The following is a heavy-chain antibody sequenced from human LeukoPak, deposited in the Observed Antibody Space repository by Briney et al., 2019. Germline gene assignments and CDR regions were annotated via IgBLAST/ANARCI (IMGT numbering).Heavy chain of an antibody. CDR2: ISPSGGT. J-gene: IGHJ5*02. D-gene: IGHD2-15*01. CDR3: AKSDVGVAAPSA. V-gene: IGHV3-23*01. Sequence: GGSLRLSCAASGFTFISYAMSWVRQAPGKGLEWFSTISPSGGTYYAYSVKGRFTISRDNSKNTLYLQMNSLRAEDTAVYYCAKSDVGVAAPSAWGQGTLVTVSS. CDR1: GFTFISYA.